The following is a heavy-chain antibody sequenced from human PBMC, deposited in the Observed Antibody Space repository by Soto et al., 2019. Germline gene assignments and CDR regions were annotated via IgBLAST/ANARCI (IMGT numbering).Heavy chain of an antibody. D-gene: IGHD1-26*01. Sequence: GGSLRLSCVVSGVSFSDYSMNWVRQAPGKGLEWVSLITGNSEYKYYAGSVKGRFTVSRDNAKNSLYLQMNSLTVEDTAVYYCARSRELLQTFDSWGQGILVTVSS. CDR2: ITGNSEYK. CDR1: GVSFSDYS. CDR3: ARSRELLQTFDS. V-gene: IGHV3-21*06. J-gene: IGHJ4*02.